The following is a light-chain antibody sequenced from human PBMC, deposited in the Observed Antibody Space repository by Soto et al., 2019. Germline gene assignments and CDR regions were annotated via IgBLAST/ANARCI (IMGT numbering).Light chain of an antibody. Sequence: EIVLTQSPGTLSLSPGERATLSCRASQSVSSNYVAWYQQKPGQAPRLLIYGASSRATGVPDRFSGSGSGTDFTLTISRLEPEDFAVYYCQQYGNSPRWTFGQGTKVEIK. CDR3: QQYGNSPRWT. CDR2: GAS. J-gene: IGKJ1*01. V-gene: IGKV3-20*01. CDR1: QSVSSNY.